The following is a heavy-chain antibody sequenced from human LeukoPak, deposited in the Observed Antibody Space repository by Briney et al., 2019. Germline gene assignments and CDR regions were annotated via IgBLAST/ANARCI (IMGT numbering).Heavy chain of an antibody. V-gene: IGHV3-48*04. CDR1: RFTVSSNY. D-gene: IGHD6-13*01. CDR2: ISSSRTTI. J-gene: IGHJ4*02. Sequence: PGGSLRLSCAASRFTVSSNYMTWVRQAPGKGLEWVSYISSSRTTIYYADSVKGRFTISRDNAKNSLYLQMNSLRAEDTAVYYCAHLSIVAAVDYWGQGTLVTVSS. CDR3: AHLSIVAAVDY.